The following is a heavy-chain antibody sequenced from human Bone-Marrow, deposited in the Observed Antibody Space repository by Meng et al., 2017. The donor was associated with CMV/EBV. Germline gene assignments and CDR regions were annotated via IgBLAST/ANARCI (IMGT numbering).Heavy chain of an antibody. CDR1: GYTFTNYA. D-gene: IGHD3-16*01. CDR2: ISAYNGNT. J-gene: IGHJ4*02. CDR3: AWGSETYYFDY. Sequence: QVQLVQSGAEVKKPGASVKVSCKASGYTFTNYAMHWVRQAPGQRLEWMGWISAYNGNTNYAQKLQGRVTMTTDTSTSTAYMELRSLRSDDTAVYYCAWGSETYYFDYWGQGTLVTVSS. V-gene: IGHV1-3*01.